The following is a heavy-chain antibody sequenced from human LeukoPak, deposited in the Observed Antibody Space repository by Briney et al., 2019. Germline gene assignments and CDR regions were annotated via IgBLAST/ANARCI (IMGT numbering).Heavy chain of an antibody. J-gene: IGHJ4*02. CDR2: ISSSSSYI. Sequence: GGSLRLSCAASGFTFSSYSMNWVRQAPGKGLEWVSSISSSSSYIYYADSVKGRFTISRDNSKNTLYLQMNSLRAEDTAVYYCAKPAVLWFGESLFDYWGQGTLVTVSS. CDR3: AKPAVLWFGESLFDY. CDR1: GFTFSSYS. D-gene: IGHD3-10*01. V-gene: IGHV3-21*01.